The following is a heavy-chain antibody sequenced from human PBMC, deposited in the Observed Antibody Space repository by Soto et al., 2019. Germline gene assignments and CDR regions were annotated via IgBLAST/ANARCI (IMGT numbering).Heavy chain of an antibody. D-gene: IGHD4-17*01. V-gene: IGHV4-4*02. J-gene: IGHJ6*02. CDR1: GGSISSSNW. CDR2: IYHSGST. Sequence: SETLSLTCAVSGGSISSSNWWSWVRQPPGKGLEWIGEIYHSGSTNYNPSLKSRVTISVDKSKNQFSLKLSSVTAADTAVYYCARDGSTTVVPSRGYYGMDVWGQGTTVTVSS. CDR3: ARDGSTTVVPSRGYYGMDV.